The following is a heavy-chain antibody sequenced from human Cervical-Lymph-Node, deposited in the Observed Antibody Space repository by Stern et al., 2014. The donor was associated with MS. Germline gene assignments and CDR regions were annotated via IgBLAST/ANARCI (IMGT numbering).Heavy chain of an antibody. CDR3: ARACVSERGCYGMDA. CDR1: GGTFTSYP. V-gene: IGHV1-69*09. CDR2: IIPIFGIA. D-gene: IGHD2-8*01. J-gene: IGHJ6*02. Sequence: VQLVESGAEVKKPGSSVRVSCKASGGTFTSYPITWVRQAPGQGLEWMGRIIPIFGIANYAQKFEGRVMITADKSTSTVYMDLSSLRSEDTAVYYCARACVSERGCYGMDAWGQGTTVTVSS.